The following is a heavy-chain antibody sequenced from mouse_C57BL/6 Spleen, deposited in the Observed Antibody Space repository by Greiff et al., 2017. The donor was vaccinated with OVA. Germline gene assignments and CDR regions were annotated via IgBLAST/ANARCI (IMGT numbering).Heavy chain of an antibody. V-gene: IGHV1-80*01. CDR1: GYAFSSYW. CDR3: ARARVITTVVAPYWYFDV. D-gene: IGHD1-1*01. J-gene: IGHJ1*03. Sequence: QVQLQQSGAELVKPGASVKISCKASGYAFSSYWMNWVKQRPGKGLEWIGQIYPGDGDTNYNGKFKGKATLTADKSSSTAYMQLSSLTSEDSAVYFCARARVITTVVAPYWYFDVWGTGTTVTVSS. CDR2: IYPGDGDT.